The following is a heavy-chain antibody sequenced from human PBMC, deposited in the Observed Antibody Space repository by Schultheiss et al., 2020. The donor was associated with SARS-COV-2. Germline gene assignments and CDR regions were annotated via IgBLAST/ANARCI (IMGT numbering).Heavy chain of an antibody. CDR3: ARTSGSYSAFVI. CDR2: ISSSSSYI. J-gene: IGHJ3*02. V-gene: IGHV3-21*01. Sequence: GGSLRLSCAASGFTFSSYAMSWVRQAPGKGLEWVSAISSSSSYIYYADSVKGRFTISRDNAKNSLYLQMNSLRAEDTAVYYCARTSGSYSAFVIWGQGTMVTVSS. CDR1: GFTFSSYA. D-gene: IGHD1-26*01.